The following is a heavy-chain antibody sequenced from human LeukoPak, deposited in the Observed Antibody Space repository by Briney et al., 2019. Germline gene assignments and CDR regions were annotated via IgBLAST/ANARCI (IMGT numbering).Heavy chain of an antibody. D-gene: IGHD3-9*01. CDR1: GFTFGTYW. CDR3: ARPVDNYYYYYYMDV. V-gene: IGHV3-74*01. CDR2: INSDGGTT. Sequence: PGGSLRLSCGASGFTFGTYWMHWVRQAPGKGLVWVSGINSDGGTTTYADSVKGRFTISRDNAKNTLYLQMNSLRAGDTAVYYCARPVDNYYYYYYMDVWGKGTTVTVSS. J-gene: IGHJ6*03.